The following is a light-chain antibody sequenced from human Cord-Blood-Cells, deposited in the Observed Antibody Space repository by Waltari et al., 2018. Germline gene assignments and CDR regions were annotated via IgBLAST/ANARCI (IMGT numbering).Light chain of an antibody. CDR1: QSVSSY. J-gene: IGKJ5*01. Sequence: EIVLTQSPATLSLSPGDRATLSCRASQSVSSYLAWYQQKPGQAPMLLIYDASNRATGIPARFSGSGSGTDFTLTISSLEPEDFAVYYCQQRSNWPPITFGQGTRLEIK. CDR3: QQRSNWPPIT. V-gene: IGKV3-11*01. CDR2: DAS.